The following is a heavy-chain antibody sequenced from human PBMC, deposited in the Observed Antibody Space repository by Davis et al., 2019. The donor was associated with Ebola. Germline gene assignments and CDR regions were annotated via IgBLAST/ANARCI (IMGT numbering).Heavy chain of an antibody. D-gene: IGHD3-3*01. V-gene: IGHV4-34*01. J-gene: IGHJ6*03. CDR3: ARLRFLEWLSKYYYYYYMDV. CDR1: GGSFRGYY. Sequence: SQTLSLTCTVYGGSFRGYYWSWIRQPPGKGLEWIGEINHSGSTNYNPSLKSRVTISVDTSKNQFSLKLSSVTAADTAVYYCARLRFLEWLSKYYYYYYMDVWGKGTTVTVSS. CDR2: INHSGST.